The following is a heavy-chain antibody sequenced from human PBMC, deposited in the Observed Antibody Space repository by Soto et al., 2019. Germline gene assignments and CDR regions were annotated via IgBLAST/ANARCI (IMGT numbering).Heavy chain of an antibody. Sequence: PSETLSLTCAVYGGSFSDYYWSWIRQSPGKGLEWIGETSHRGDTAYNPSLKSRAIISLDTSRNQFSLKMSSVTAADTAVYYCVSLSEYSARDWGRGGLVTVSS. D-gene: IGHD5-18*01. CDR3: VSLSEYSARD. CDR1: GGSFSDYY. J-gene: IGHJ4*02. V-gene: IGHV4-34*01. CDR2: TSHRGDT.